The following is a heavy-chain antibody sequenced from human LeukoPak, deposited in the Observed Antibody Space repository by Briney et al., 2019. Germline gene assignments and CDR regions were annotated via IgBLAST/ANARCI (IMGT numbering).Heavy chain of an antibody. D-gene: IGHD3-9*01. J-gene: IGHJ5*02. CDR3: AKGVQLRYFDTSQYNWFDP. CDR1: GFTFSSYA. Sequence: PGGSLRLSCAASGFTFSSYAMSWVRQAPGKGPELVSAISGSGGSTYYADSVKGRFTIARDNSKNTLYLQMNSLRAEDTAVYYCAKGVQLRYFDTSQYNWFDPWGQGTLVTVSS. V-gene: IGHV3-23*01. CDR2: ISGSGGST.